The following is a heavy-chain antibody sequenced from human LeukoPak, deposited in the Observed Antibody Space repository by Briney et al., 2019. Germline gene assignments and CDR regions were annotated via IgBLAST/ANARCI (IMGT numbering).Heavy chain of an antibody. CDR1: GGSISSYY. Sequence: PSETLSLTCTVSGGSISSYYWSWIRQPPGKGLEWIGYIYYSGSTNYNPSLKCRVTISVDTSKNQFSLKLSSVTAADTAVYYCAREPHSMKYYYGSGSLAGILDVWGKGTTVTVSS. CDR3: AREPHSMKYYYGSGSLAGILDV. D-gene: IGHD3-10*01. J-gene: IGHJ6*04. CDR2: IYYSGST. V-gene: IGHV4-59*01.